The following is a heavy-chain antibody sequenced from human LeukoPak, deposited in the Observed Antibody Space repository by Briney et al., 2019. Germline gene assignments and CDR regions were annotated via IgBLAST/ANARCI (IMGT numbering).Heavy chain of an antibody. CDR3: VRHTRTAAF. D-gene: IGHD2-15*01. J-gene: IGHJ4*02. CDR2: IGGSGSDT. CDR1: GFTFSDDY. Sequence: PGRSLRLSCAASGFTFSDDYMTWIRQVPGKGLESIAYIGGSGSDTNYADSVRGRFTISRDNARSSLFLQMNNLTAEDSAVYFCVRHTRTAAFWGQGALVTVSS. V-gene: IGHV3-11*06.